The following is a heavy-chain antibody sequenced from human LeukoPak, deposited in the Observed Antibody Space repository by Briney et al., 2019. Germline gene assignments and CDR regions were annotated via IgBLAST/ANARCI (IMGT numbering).Heavy chain of an antibody. Sequence: ASVKASCKASGYTFTGYYMHWVRQAPGQGLEWMGWINPNSGGTNYAQKFQGWVTMTRDTSISTAYMELSRLRSDDTAVYYCASGRAVRFGELSDFDYWGQGTLVTVSS. CDR2: INPNSGGT. V-gene: IGHV1-2*04. D-gene: IGHD3-10*01. CDR3: ASGRAVRFGELSDFDY. CDR1: GYTFTGYY. J-gene: IGHJ4*02.